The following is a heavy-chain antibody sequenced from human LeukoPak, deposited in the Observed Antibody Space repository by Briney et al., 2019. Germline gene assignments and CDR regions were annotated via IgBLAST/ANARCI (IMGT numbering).Heavy chain of an antibody. CDR1: GFTFTSYA. CDR3: AKPRAMTTGVGRYFDL. Sequence: GGSLRLSCAASGFTFTSYAMSWIRQAPGKGLEWVSAISVGGEDTYYPDSVKGRSTISRDNSKNTLYLKINSLRAEDTAIYYCAKPRAMTTGVGRYFDLWGRGTLVTVSS. V-gene: IGHV3-23*01. CDR2: ISVGGEDT. J-gene: IGHJ2*01. D-gene: IGHD1-1*01.